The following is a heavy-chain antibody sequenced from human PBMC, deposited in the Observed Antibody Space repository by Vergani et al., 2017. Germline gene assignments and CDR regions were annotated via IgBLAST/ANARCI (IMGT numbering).Heavy chain of an antibody. J-gene: IGHJ6*02. CDR1: GFTFSSYG. Sequence: QLQLVESGGGVVQPGRSLRLSCAASGFTFSSYGMHWVRQAPGKGLEWVAVISYDGSNKYYADSVKGRFTISRDNSKNTLYLQMNSLRAEDTAVYYCAKDRNYYDSSGYYSYGMDVWGQGTTVTVSS. D-gene: IGHD3-22*01. CDR2: ISYDGSNK. CDR3: AKDRNYYDSSGYYSYGMDV. V-gene: IGHV3-30*18.